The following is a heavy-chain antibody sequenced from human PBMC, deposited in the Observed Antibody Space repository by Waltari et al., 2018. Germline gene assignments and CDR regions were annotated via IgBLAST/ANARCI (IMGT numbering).Heavy chain of an antibody. CDR1: GFTFSSYA. D-gene: IGHD4-17*01. CDR3: AKGSSVTTGRFDY. Sequence: EVKLLESGGGLVQPGGSLRLSCAASGFTFSSYAMSWVRQAPGKGLGWVSAIRGGVDSTYYADSVKGRFTISRDNSKNTLYLQMKSLGAEDTAVYYCAKGSSVTTGRFDYWGQGTLVTVSS. J-gene: IGHJ4*02. V-gene: IGHV3-23*01. CDR2: IRGGVDST.